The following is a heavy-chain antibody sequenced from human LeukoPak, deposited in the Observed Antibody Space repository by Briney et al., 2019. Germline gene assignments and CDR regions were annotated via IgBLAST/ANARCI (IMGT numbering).Heavy chain of an antibody. CDR2: IYHSGST. V-gene: IGHV4-4*02. Sequence: SETLSLTCAVSGGSISSSNWWSWVRQPPGKGLEWIGEIYHSGSTNYNPSLKSRVTISVDKSKNQFSLKLSSVTAADTAVYYCARLPAGSGSLSYFDYWGQGTLATVSS. J-gene: IGHJ4*02. CDR3: ARLPAGSGSLSYFDY. D-gene: IGHD3-10*01. CDR1: GGSISSSNW.